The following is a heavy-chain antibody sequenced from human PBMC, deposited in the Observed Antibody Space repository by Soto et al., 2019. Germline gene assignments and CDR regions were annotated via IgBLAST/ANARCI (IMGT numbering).Heavy chain of an antibody. V-gene: IGHV3-23*01. Sequence: GGSLRLSCAASGFSFSSYAMNWVRQAPGKGLEWVTAINGGSTPYYADYVKGRFTISRDNSKKMLYLQMNSLRAEDTAVYYCAKDKDWSGVYGMDVWGQGTTVTVSS. J-gene: IGHJ6*02. CDR3: AKDKDWSGVYGMDV. CDR1: GFSFSSYA. D-gene: IGHD3-3*01. CDR2: INGGSTP.